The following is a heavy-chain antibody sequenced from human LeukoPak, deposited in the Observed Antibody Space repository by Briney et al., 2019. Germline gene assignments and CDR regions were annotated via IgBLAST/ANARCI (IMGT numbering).Heavy chain of an antibody. J-gene: IGHJ4*02. CDR3: AISLIAVADPFYFDY. D-gene: IGHD6-19*01. V-gene: IGHV5-10-1*01. CDR2: IDPSDSYT. CDR1: GYSFTSYW. Sequence: GESLKTSCKGSGYSFTSYWISWVRQMPGRGLEWMGRIDPSDSYTNYSPSFQGHVTISADKSINTAYLQWSSLQASDTAMYYCAISLIAVADPFYFDYWGQGTLVTVSS.